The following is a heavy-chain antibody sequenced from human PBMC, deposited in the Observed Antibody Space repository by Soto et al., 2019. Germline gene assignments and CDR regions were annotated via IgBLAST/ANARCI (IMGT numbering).Heavy chain of an antibody. Sequence: PSETLSLTCAVSGGSISSSNWWSWVRQPPGKGLEWIGEIYHSGSTNYNPSLKSRVTISVDKSKNQFSLKLSSVTAADTAVYYCVRVGVVVNTFDYWGQGTLVTVSS. CDR1: GGSISSSNW. V-gene: IGHV4-4*02. CDR3: VRVGVVVNTFDY. CDR2: IYHSGST. D-gene: IGHD3-22*01. J-gene: IGHJ4*02.